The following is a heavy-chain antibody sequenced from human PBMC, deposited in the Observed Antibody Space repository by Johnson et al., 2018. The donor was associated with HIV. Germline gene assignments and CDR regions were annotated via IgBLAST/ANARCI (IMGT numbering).Heavy chain of an antibody. CDR1: GFTFTNAW. Sequence: VQLVESGGGLVQPGGSLRLSCAASGFTFTNAWMNWVRQAPGKGLEWVANIKQDGREKYYVDAVKGRFTISRDNAKNSLYLQMNSLRAEDTAVYYCAKARGIVGATGAFDIWGQGTMVTVSS. D-gene: IGHD1-26*01. J-gene: IGHJ3*02. V-gene: IGHV3-7*01. CDR3: AKARGIVGATGAFDI. CDR2: IKQDGREK.